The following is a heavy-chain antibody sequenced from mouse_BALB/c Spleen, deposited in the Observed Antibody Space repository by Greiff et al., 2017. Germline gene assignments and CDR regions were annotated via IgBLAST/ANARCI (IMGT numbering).Heavy chain of an antibody. CDR3: AKPNPSTSSYWYFDV. CDR1: GYSFTDYA. CDR2: FSTYYGDA. D-gene: IGHD6-5*01. Sequence: VQLQQSGAELVRPGVSVKISCKGSGYSFTDYAMYWVKQSHAQSLVWIGVFSTYYGDASYNQKFKGKATMTVDKSSSTAYMELASLTSEDSAIYYSAKPNPSTSSYWYFDVWGAGTTVTVSS. J-gene: IGHJ1*01. V-gene: IGHV1S137*01.